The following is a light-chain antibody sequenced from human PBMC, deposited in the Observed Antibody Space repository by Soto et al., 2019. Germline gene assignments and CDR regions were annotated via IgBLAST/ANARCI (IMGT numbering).Light chain of an antibody. V-gene: IGKV1-39*01. CDR2: AAS. CDR1: QSISSY. CDR3: QQSHTTPLT. Sequence: DIPMTQSPSSLSASVGDRVIITCRASQSISSYLNWYQQKPGKAPKLLIYAASSLQSGVPSRFSGSGSGADFTLTISSLQPEDFATYYCQQSHTTPLTFGGGTKVEIK. J-gene: IGKJ4*01.